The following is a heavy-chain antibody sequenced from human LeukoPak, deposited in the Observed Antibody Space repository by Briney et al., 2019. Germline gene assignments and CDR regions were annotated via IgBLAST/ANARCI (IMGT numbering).Heavy chain of an antibody. V-gene: IGHV4-4*07. CDR3: ARVVVSTAGWFDP. J-gene: IGHJ5*02. Sequence: SETLSLTCTVSGDSISSYYWTWIRQPAGKGLEWIGRIYSSGSTNYNPSLKSRVSMSVDMSKNQFPLRLSSVTAVDTAVYYCARVVVSTAGWFDPWGQGTLVTVSS. D-gene: IGHD3-22*01. CDR1: GDSISSYY. CDR2: IYSSGST.